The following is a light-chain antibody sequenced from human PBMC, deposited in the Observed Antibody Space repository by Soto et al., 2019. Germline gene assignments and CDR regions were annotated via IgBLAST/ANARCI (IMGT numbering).Light chain of an antibody. Sequence: SASVGDRVTITCRASQSISSWLAWYQQKPGKAPKLLIYKASSLESGVPSRFSGSGSGTEFTLTISSLQPDDFATYYCQQYNNYSWTFGQGTKVEIK. J-gene: IGKJ1*01. CDR3: QQYNNYSWT. CDR1: QSISSW. V-gene: IGKV1-5*03. CDR2: KAS.